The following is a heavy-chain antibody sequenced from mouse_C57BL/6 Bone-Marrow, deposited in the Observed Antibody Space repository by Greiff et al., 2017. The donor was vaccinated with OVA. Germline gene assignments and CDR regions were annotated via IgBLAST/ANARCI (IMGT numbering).Heavy chain of an antibody. CDR2: INPNNGGT. Sequence: VQLQQSGPELVKPGASVKISCKASGYTFTDYYMNWVKQSHGKSLEWIGDINPNNGGTSYNQKFKGKATLTVDKSSSTAYMELRSLTSEDSAVYYCARSDDYDVGYWGQCTTLTVSS. J-gene: IGHJ2*01. V-gene: IGHV1-26*01. CDR1: GYTFTDYY. D-gene: IGHD2-4*01. CDR3: ARSDDYDVGY.